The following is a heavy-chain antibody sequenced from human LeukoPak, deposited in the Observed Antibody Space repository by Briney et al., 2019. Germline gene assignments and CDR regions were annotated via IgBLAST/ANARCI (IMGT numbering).Heavy chain of an antibody. V-gene: IGHV3-21*01. D-gene: IGHD3-10*01. CDR1: GFTFSSHS. CDR2: ISSSSSYI. Sequence: PGGSLRLSCAASGFTFSSHSMNCVRQAPGRGLEWVSSISSSSSYIYYADSVKGRFTISRDNAKNSLYLQMNSLRAEDTAVYYCARDGSGGRPRPATFDIWGQGTMVTVSS. CDR3: ARDGSGGRPRPATFDI. J-gene: IGHJ3*02.